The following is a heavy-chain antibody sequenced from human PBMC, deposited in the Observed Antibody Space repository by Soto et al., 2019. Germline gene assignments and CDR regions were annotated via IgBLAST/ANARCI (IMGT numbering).Heavy chain of an antibody. CDR3: ARPGSGYYTAFDY. J-gene: IGHJ4*02. CDR1: GGSFSGYY. V-gene: IGHV4-34*01. CDR2: INHSGST. D-gene: IGHD3-3*01. Sequence: NPSETLSLTCAVYGGSFSGYYWSWIRQPPGKGLEWIGEINHSGSTNYNPSLKSRVTISVDTSKNQFSLKLSSVTAADTAVYYCARPGSGYYTAFDYWGQGTLVTVSS.